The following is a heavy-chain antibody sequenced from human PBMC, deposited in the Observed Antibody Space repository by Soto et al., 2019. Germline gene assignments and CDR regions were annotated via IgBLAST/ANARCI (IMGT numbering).Heavy chain of an antibody. J-gene: IGHJ5*02. D-gene: IGHD3-10*01. CDR1: SGPSSSHN. Sequence: QVQLQQSGPGLVKPSETLSLTCTVSSGPSSSHNWGWIRQSPGRGLEWIGYVYNTGGTSYNPSLKSRVTISVDTSKNQFSLKLSSVTAADTAVYYCARLLWSRGDWFDPWGQGTLVTVSS. CDR2: VYNTGGT. V-gene: IGHV4-59*08. CDR3: ARLLWSRGDWFDP.